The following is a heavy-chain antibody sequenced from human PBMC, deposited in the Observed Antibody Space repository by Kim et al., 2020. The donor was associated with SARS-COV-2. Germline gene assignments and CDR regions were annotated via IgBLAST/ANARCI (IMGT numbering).Heavy chain of an antibody. V-gene: IGHV1-2*02. CDR1: GYTFTGYY. Sequence: ALVKVSCKVSGYTFTGYYLHWMRQAPGQGLEWMGWIHPNSGDTTSAQKFQGRVAMTRDTSISTAYMELSRLTSDDTAVYYCTREDFWGQGTLVTVAS. CDR3: TREDF. J-gene: IGHJ4*02. CDR2: IHPNSGDT.